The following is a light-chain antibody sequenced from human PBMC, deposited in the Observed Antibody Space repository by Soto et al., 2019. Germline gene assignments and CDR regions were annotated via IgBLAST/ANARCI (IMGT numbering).Light chain of an antibody. CDR3: AAWDDSLNGFYV. CDR2: SNN. CDR1: SSNIGSNT. Sequence: QSVLTQPPSASGTPGQRVTISCSGSSSNIGSNTVSWYQQLPGTAPKLLIYSNNRRPSGVPERFSCSNSGTSASLAISGLQSEDEADYYCAAWDDSLNGFYVFGTGTKVTVL. J-gene: IGLJ1*01. V-gene: IGLV1-44*01.